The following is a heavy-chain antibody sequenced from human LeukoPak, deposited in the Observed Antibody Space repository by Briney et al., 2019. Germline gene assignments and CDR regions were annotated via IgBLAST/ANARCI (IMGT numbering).Heavy chain of an antibody. D-gene: IGHD3-22*01. CDR3: ARDSGEGPDYYDSSGYYDY. Sequence: GASVKLSCKASGYTFTGYYMHWVRQAPGPGLESMGWINPYSGGTNYAKKFQGRVTMTRDTSISTAYMELSRLRSDDTAVYYCARDSGEGPDYYDSSGYYDYWGQGALVTVSS. CDR1: GYTFTGYY. V-gene: IGHV1-2*02. J-gene: IGHJ4*02. CDR2: INPYSGGT.